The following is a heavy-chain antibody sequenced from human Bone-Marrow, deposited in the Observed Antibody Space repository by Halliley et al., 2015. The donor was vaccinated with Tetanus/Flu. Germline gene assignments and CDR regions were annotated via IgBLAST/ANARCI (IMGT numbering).Heavy chain of an antibody. D-gene: IGHD4-17*01. CDR3: GKCSATVVTATDS. V-gene: IGHV3-23*01. J-gene: IGHJ5*01. CDR2: ISARLATT. Sequence: VSSISARLATTYYADSVRGRFTISRDNSKNTVFLQMNTLRVEDTAMYYCGKCSATVVTATDSWGHGTLVTVSS.